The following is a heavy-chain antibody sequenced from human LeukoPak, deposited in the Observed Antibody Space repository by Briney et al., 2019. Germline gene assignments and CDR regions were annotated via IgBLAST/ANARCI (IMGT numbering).Heavy chain of an antibody. CDR2: IKNGGST. Sequence: KPSETLSLTCAVYGGSFSGYYWSWIRQPPGKGLEWIGEIKNGGSTNYNPSLKSRVTISVDTSKNQFSLKLSSVTAADTAVYYCAREIKQWTRGEMEDYWGQGTLVTASS. CDR1: GGSFSGYY. D-gene: IGHD6-19*01. J-gene: IGHJ4*02. CDR3: AREIKQWTRGEMEDY. V-gene: IGHV4-34*01.